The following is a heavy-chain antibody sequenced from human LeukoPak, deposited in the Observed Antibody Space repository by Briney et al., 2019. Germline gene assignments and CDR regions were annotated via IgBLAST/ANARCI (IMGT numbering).Heavy chain of an antibody. CDR3: IRDFRSADL. CDR1: GFTFSSYA. Sequence: GGSLRLSCAVSGFTFSSYAMHWVRQAPGKGLEWVAVIPHDGSNKYYVDSVKGRFTISRDNAKNTVYLEMNSLSVEDTATYYCIRDFRSADLWGQGTLVTVTS. V-gene: IGHV3-30-3*01. CDR2: IPHDGSNK. J-gene: IGHJ5*02.